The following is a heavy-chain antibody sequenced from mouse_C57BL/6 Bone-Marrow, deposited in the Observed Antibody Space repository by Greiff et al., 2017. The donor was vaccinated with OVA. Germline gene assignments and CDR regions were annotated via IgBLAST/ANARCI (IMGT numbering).Heavy chain of an antibody. D-gene: IGHD1-1*01. J-gene: IGHJ1*03. CDR3: ASYYYGTPYWYFDV. CDR2: INPNNGGT. Sequence: VQLQQSGPELVKPGASVKISCKASGYTFTDYYMNWVKQSHGKSLEWIGDINPNNGGTSYNQKFKGKATLTVDKSSSTAYMELRSLTSEDSAVYYCASYYYGTPYWYFDVWGTGTTVTVSS. V-gene: IGHV1-26*01. CDR1: GYTFTDYY.